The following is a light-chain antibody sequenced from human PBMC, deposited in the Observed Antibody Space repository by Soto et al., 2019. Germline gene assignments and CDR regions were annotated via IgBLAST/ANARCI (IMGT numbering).Light chain of an antibody. CDR1: SSDIGFYIY. CDR2: EVS. V-gene: IGLV2-14*01. J-gene: IGLJ2*01. Sequence: QSALTQPASVSGSPGQSITISCIGTSSDIGFYIYVSWYQQHPGKAPKLIIYEVSNRPSGVSNRFSGSKSGNTASLTISGLQAEDEADYYCSSFTSSSTIGVFGGGTKLTVL. CDR3: SSFTSSSTIGV.